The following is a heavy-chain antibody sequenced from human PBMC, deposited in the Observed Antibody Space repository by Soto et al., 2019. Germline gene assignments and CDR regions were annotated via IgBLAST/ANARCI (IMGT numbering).Heavy chain of an antibody. CDR3: AKDGIAQLVLADNFDY. Sequence: GGSLRLSCAASGFTFSSYGMHWVRQAPGKGLEWVAVISYDGSNKYYADSVKGRFTISRDNSKNTLYLQMNSLRAEDTAVYYCAKDGIAQLVLADNFDYWGQGTLVTVSS. J-gene: IGHJ4*02. CDR2: ISYDGSNK. D-gene: IGHD6-6*01. V-gene: IGHV3-30*18. CDR1: GFTFSSYG.